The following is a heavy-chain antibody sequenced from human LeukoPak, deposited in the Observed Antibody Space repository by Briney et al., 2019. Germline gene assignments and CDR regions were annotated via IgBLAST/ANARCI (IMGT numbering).Heavy chain of an antibody. D-gene: IGHD3-10*01. CDR3: ARTTMVRGTYYMDV. V-gene: IGHV4-34*01. CDR2: INHSGST. Sequence: SETLSLTCTVYGGSFSGYYWSWIRQPPGKGLEWIGEINHSGSTSYNPSLKSRVTISVDTAKNQFSLKLSSVTAADTAVYYCARTTMVRGTYYMDVWGKGTTVTISS. CDR1: GGSFSGYY. J-gene: IGHJ6*03.